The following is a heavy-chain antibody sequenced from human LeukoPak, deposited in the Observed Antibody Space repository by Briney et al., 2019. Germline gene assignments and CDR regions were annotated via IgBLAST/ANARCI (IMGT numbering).Heavy chain of an antibody. D-gene: IGHD6-19*01. Sequence: SETLSLTCTVSGGSISSGGYYWSWIRQPPGKGLEWIASIYYSGTTYYSPSLKSRVAISVNRSNNQFSLRLSSVTAADTAVYFCTGYSAGWSSGGGYWGQGTVVTVSS. V-gene: IGHV4-39*01. CDR1: GGSISSGGYY. CDR2: IYYSGTT. CDR3: TGYSAGWSSGGGY. J-gene: IGHJ4*02.